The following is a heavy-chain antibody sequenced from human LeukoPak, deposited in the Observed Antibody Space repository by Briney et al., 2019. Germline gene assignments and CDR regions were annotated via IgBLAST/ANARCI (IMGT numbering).Heavy chain of an antibody. CDR2: IFSGGNT. V-gene: IGHV3-53*01. CDR1: GFTVGSNY. D-gene: IGHD3-9*01. Sequence: GGSLRLSCATSGFTVGSNYMSWVRQAPGRGLEWVSTIFSGGNTYYADSVKGRFTISRDTSGNTLYLQMSSLWVEDTAVYFCARELTWHYYEYWGQGTLVTVSS. CDR3: ARELTWHYYEY. J-gene: IGHJ4*02.